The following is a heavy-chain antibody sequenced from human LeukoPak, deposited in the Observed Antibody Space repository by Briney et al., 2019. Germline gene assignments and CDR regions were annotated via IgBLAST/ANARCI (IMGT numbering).Heavy chain of an antibody. D-gene: IGHD2-2*01. CDR1: GFTFSSYA. J-gene: IGHJ3*02. Sequence: GGSLRLSCAASGFTFSSYAMSWVRQAPGKGLEWVSAISGSGGSTYYADSVKGRFTISRDNSKNTLYLQMNSLRAEDTAVDYCANIVVVPAATMAFAFDIWGQGTMVTVSS. V-gene: IGHV3-23*01. CDR2: ISGSGGST. CDR3: ANIVVVPAATMAFAFDI.